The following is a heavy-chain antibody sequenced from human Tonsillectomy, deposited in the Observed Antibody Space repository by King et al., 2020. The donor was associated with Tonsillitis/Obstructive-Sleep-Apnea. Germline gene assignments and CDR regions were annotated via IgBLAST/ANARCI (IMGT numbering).Heavy chain of an antibody. Sequence: VQLVESGGGVVQPGRSLRLSCAASGFTFGAYGMHWVRQAPGKGLEWVAVIWYDGSNKYYADSVKGRFTISRDNSKNTLYLQMNSLRAEDTAVYYCASAIRLYSNFGVYYMDVWGKGTTVTVSS. D-gene: IGHD4-11*01. CDR3: ASAIRLYSNFGVYYMDV. CDR2: IWYDGSNK. CDR1: GFTFGAYG. J-gene: IGHJ6*03. V-gene: IGHV3-33*01.